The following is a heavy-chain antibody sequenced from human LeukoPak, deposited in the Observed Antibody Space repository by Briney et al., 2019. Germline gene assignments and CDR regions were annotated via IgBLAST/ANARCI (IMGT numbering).Heavy chain of an antibody. CDR2: IYYSGST. CDR3: AVVYDSSGYPFDY. D-gene: IGHD3-22*01. J-gene: IGHJ4*02. CDR1: GGSISSYY. Sequence: PSETLSLTCTVSGGSISSYYWSWIRQPPGKGLEWIGYIYYSGSTNYNPSLKSRVTISVDTSKNQFSLKLSSVTAADTAVYYCAVVYDSSGYPFDYWGQGTLVTVSS. V-gene: IGHV4-59*01.